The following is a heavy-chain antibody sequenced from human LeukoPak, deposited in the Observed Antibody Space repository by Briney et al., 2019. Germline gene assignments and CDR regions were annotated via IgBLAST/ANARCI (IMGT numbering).Heavy chain of an antibody. CDR3: AREVEMATKSYYYYMDV. V-gene: IGHV4-61*02. CDR2: IYTSGST. D-gene: IGHD5-24*01. CDR1: GGSISSGSYY. Sequence: PSETLSLTCTVSGGSISSGSYYWSWIRQPAGKGLEWIWRIYTSGSTNYNPSLKSRVTISVDTSKNQFSLKLSSVTAADTAVYYCAREVEMATKSYYYYMDVWGKGTTVTVSS. J-gene: IGHJ6*03.